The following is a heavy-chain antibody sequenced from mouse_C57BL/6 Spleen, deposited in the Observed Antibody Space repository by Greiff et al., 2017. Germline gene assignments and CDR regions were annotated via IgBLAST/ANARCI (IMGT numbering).Heavy chain of an antibody. CDR3: ARQLNYGSSQAWFAY. Sequence: VQLVESGPELVKPGASVKISCTASGYSFTSYYIHWVKQRPGQGLEWIGWIYPGSGNTKYNEKFKGKATLTAETSSSTAYMQLSSLTSEDSAVYYCARQLNYGSSQAWFAYWGQGTLVTVSA. D-gene: IGHD1-1*01. V-gene: IGHV1-66*01. CDR2: IYPGSGNT. J-gene: IGHJ3*01. CDR1: GYSFTSYY.